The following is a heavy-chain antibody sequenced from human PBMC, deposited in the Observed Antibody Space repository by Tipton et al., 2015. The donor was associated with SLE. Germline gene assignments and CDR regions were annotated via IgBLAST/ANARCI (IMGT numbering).Heavy chain of an antibody. D-gene: IGHD5-12*01. Sequence: SLRLSCAASGFTFSSYEMNWVRQAPGKGLEWVSYISSSGSTIYYADSVKGRFTISRDNAKNSLYLQMNSLRAEDTAVYYCARARGGSYSGYDYYWYFDLWGRGTLATVSS. J-gene: IGHJ2*01. V-gene: IGHV3-48*03. CDR2: ISSSGSTI. CDR1: GFTFSSYE. CDR3: ARARGGSYSGYDYYWYFDL.